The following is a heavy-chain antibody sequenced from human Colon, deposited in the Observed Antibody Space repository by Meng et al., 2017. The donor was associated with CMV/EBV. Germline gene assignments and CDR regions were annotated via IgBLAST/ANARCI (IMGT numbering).Heavy chain of an antibody. CDR2: ILTGRGGT. D-gene: IGHD2-2*01. V-gene: IGHV3-23*03. Sequence: GGSLRLSCAASGFTFSSYWMSWVRQAPGKGPEWVSVILTGRGGTHYVDSVKGRFTVSRDDSKSTMYLQMNSLRGDDTAVYYCAKGSRWVDPWGQGTLVTVSS. J-gene: IGHJ5*02. CDR1: GFTFSSYW. CDR3: AKGSRWVDP.